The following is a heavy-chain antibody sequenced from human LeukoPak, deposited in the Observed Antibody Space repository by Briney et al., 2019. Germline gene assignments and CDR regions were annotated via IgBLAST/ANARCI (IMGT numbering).Heavy chain of an antibody. Sequence: GGSLRLSCAASGFTFSNYGMHWVRQAPGKGLEWVAFLRYDGSNKYYADSVKGRFTLSRDNSKNTLYLQMNSLKTEDTAVYFCAKDWSRSGSGPDYWGQGTLVTVSS. D-gene: IGHD3-10*01. CDR1: GFTFSNYG. J-gene: IGHJ4*02. CDR3: AKDWSRSGSGPDY. CDR2: LRYDGSNK. V-gene: IGHV3-30*02.